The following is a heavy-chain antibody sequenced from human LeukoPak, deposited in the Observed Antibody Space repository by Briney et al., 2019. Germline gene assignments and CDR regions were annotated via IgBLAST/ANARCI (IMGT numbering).Heavy chain of an antibody. CDR1: GFTFSSYS. Sequence: GGSLRLSCAASGFTFSSYSMNWVRQAPGKGLEWVSSISSSSSYIYYADSVKGRFTISRDNAKNSLYLQMNSLRAEDTAVYYCAINGLSTWYYFDYWGQGTLVTVSS. CDR3: AINGLSTWYYFDY. J-gene: IGHJ4*02. V-gene: IGHV3-21*01. D-gene: IGHD3/OR15-3a*01. CDR2: ISSSSSYI.